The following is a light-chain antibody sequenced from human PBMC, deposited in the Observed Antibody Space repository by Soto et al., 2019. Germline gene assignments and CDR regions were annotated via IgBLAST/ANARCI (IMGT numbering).Light chain of an antibody. CDR3: QQYNSYWT. CDR1: QGISSY. J-gene: IGKJ1*01. CDR2: DAS. V-gene: IGKV1-8*01. Sequence: AIRMTQSPSSFSASTGDRVTITCRASQGISSYLAWYQQKPGKAPKLLIYDASSLESGVPSRFSGRGSGTEFTLTISSLQPDDFATYYCQQYNSYWTFGQGTKVDIK.